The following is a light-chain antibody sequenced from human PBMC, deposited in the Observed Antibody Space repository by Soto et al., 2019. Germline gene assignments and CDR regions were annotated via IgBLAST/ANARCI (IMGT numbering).Light chain of an antibody. V-gene: IGKV1-39*01. CDR3: QQGYSPPIA. J-gene: IGKJ5*01. Sequence: DIQMTQSPSSLSASVGDRVTITCRASQGITTYLNWYQQKPGKAPKLLIYAASTLQSGVPSRFSGSGSGTDFTLTISSLQPEDFATYYCQQGYSPPIAFGQGTRLDIK. CDR2: AAS. CDR1: QGITTY.